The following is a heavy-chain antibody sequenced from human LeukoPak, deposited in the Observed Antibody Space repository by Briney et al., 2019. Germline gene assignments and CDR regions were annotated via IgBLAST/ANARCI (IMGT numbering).Heavy chain of an antibody. V-gene: IGHV3-9*01. D-gene: IGHD3-10*01. J-gene: IGHJ4*02. CDR3: AKDTMVRGVNHFDY. CDR1: GFTFDDYA. Sequence: PGGSLRLSCAASGFTFDDYAMHWVRQAPGKGLEWVSGISWNSGSIGYADSVKGRFTISRDNAKNSLYLQMNSLRAEDTALYYCAKDTMVRGVNHFDYWGQGTLVTVS. CDR2: ISWNSGSI.